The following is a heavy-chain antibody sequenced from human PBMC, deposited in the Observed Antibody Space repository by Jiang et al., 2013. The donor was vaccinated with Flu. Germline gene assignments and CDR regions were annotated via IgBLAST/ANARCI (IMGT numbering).Heavy chain of an antibody. CDR3: ARGSFYFAQTDHPITGTTSQEKGTLDY. CDR2: IIPILGIA. Sequence: GAEVKKPGASVKVSCKASGYTFTSYTISWVRQAPGQGLEWMGRIIPILGIANYAQKFQGRVTITADKSTSTAYMELSSLRSEDTAVYYCARGSFYFAQTDHPITGTTSQEKGTLDYWGQGTLVTVSS. V-gene: IGHV1-69*02. D-gene: IGHD1-7*01. CDR1: GYTFTSYT. J-gene: IGHJ4*02.